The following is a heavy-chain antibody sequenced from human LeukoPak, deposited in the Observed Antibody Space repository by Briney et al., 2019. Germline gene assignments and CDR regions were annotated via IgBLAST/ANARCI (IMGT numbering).Heavy chain of an antibody. V-gene: IGHV3-23*01. CDR3: AKESTTVVTPIIFDY. CDR1: GFTFSTYGFTFSTYA. D-gene: IGHD4-23*01. J-gene: IGHJ4*02. Sequence: GGSLRLSCAASGFTFSTYGFTFSTYAMTWVRQAPGKGLEWVSAISGSGDSTYYADSVKGRFTISRDNSKNTLYLQMNSLRAEDTAVYYCAKESTTVVTPIIFDYWGQGTLVTVSS. CDR2: ISGSGDST.